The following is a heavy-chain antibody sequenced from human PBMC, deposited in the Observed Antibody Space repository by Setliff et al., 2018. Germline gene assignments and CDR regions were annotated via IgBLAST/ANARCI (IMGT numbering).Heavy chain of an antibody. CDR3: TRFLNPRDGYQNSPGFDF. V-gene: IGHV7-4-1*02. CDR2: INTDTGNP. J-gene: IGHJ4*02. Sequence: ASVKVSCKASEYNFRGYGLNWVRQAPGQGLEWMGWINTDTGNPTYAQGFTGRFVFSLDTSVTTAYLQISSLKAEDSAVYYCTRFLNPRDGYQNSPGFDFWGQGTLVTVSS. CDR1: EYNFRGYG. D-gene: IGHD5-12*01.